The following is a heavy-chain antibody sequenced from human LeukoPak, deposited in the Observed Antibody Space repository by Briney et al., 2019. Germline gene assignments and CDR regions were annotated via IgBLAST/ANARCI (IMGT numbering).Heavy chain of an antibody. Sequence: SVKVSCKASGGTFSSYAISWVRQAPGQGLEWMGRIIPIFGTANYAQKFQGRVTMTRDTSTSTVYMELSSLRSEDTAVYYCARNAYYYDSSGYYFRRDAFDIWGQGTMVTVSS. CDR1: GGTFSSYA. J-gene: IGHJ3*02. CDR2: IIPIFGTA. V-gene: IGHV1-69*05. CDR3: ARNAYYYDSSGYYFRRDAFDI. D-gene: IGHD3-22*01.